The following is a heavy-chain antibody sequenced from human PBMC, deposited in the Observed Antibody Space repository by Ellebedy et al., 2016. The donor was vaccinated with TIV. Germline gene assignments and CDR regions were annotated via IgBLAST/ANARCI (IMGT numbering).Heavy chain of an antibody. CDR2: INPSGGST. V-gene: IGHV1-46*01. J-gene: IGHJ4*02. CDR1: GYTFTSYY. D-gene: IGHD3-22*01. Sequence: ASVKVSCXGSGYTFTSYYMHWVRQAPGQGLEWMGIINPSGGSTSYAQKFQGRVTMTRDTSTSTVYMELSSLRSEDTAVYYCARDRGDYYDSSGYYEWFDYWGQGTLVTVSS. CDR3: ARDRGDYYDSSGYYEWFDY.